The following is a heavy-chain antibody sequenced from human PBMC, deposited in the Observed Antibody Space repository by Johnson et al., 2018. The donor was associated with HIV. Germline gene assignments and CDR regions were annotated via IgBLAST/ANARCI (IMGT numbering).Heavy chain of an antibody. CDR1: GFTFSNAW. J-gene: IGHJ3*02. Sequence: VQLVESGGGLVKPGGSLRLSCAASGFTFSNAWMSWVRQAPGKGLEWVGRIKSKTDGGTTDYAAPVKGRFTISRDDSKNTLYLQMNSLKTEDTALYYCTRETGAYAFDIWGQGTMVTVSS. V-gene: IGHV3-15*01. D-gene: IGHD1-1*01. CDR2: IKSKTDGGTT. CDR3: TRETGAYAFDI.